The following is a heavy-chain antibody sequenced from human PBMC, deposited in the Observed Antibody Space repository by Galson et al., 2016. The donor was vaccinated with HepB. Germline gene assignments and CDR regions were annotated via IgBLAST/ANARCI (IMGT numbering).Heavy chain of an antibody. Sequence: SLRLSCAASGFAFSNYWMHWVRQVPGKGLVWVSRINGAGSSTNYADSVKGRFTISRDNAENTLYLQMNSLRVEDAAVYYCAILSVDVVLVMNGVDVWGQGTTVTVSS. CDR2: INGAGSST. CDR3: AILSVDVVLVMNGVDV. V-gene: IGHV3-74*01. J-gene: IGHJ6*02. D-gene: IGHD5-12*01. CDR1: GFAFSNYW.